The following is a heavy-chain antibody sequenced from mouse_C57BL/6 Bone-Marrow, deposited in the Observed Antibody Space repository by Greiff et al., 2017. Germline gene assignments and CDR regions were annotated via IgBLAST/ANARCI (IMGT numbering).Heavy chain of an antibody. CDR1: GYSFTGYF. J-gene: IGHJ2*01. CDR3: ARRGLRPVFDY. Sequence: EVQLQESGPELVKPGDSVKISCKASGYSFTGYFMNWVMQSHGKSLEWIGRINPYNGDTFYNQKFKGKATLTVDKSSSTAHMELRSLTSEDSAVYYCARRGLRPVFDYWGQGTTLTVSS. V-gene: IGHV1-20*01. D-gene: IGHD2-4*01. CDR2: INPYNGDT.